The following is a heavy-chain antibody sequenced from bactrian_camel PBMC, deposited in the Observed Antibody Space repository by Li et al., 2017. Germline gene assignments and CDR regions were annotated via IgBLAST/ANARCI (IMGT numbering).Heavy chain of an antibody. Sequence: VQLVESGGGLVQPGGSLNLSCAAPGFTFSSYDMSWVRQAPGKGLEWVSTFRTSGGGSTYYADSVKGRFTISRDNAKKTVYLQMDSLKSDDTARYYCAADWAVTTTVEYHFWGQGTQVTVS. D-gene: IGHD2*01. CDR3: AADWAVTTTVEYHF. V-gene: IGHV3S40*01. CDR1: GFTFSSYD. CDR2: FRTSGGGST. J-gene: IGHJ4*01.